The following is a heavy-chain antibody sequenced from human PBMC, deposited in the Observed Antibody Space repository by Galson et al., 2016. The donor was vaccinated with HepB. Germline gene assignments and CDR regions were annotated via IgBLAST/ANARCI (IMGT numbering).Heavy chain of an antibody. D-gene: IGHD6-19*01. J-gene: IGHJ2*01. CDR1: GFTFSSYS. CDR3: ARRQRAVAGPYWCFDL. V-gene: IGHV3-48*01. CDR2: ISSSSSTI. Sequence: SLRLSCAASGFTFSSYSLTWVRQAPGKGLEWVSYISSSSSTIYYADSVKGRFTISRDNAKNSLFLQMDSLRLEDTAIYYCARRQRAVAGPYWCFDLWGRGTLVTVSS.